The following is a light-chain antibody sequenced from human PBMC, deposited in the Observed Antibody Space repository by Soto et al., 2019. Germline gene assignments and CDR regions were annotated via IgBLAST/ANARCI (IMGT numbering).Light chain of an antibody. V-gene: IGKV3-11*01. CDR1: QSVRSY. CDR3: QQRSSWPLT. CDR2: DAS. Sequence: ETVLTQSPATLSLSPGERAILSCRASQSVRSYLAWYQQKPGQAPRLLISDASNRATDIPARFSGSGSGTEFTLSISGLEYDDFAVYYCQQRSSWPLTFGGGTKVEIK. J-gene: IGKJ4*01.